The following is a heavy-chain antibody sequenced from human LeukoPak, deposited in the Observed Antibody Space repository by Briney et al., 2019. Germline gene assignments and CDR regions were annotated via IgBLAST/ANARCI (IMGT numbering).Heavy chain of an antibody. V-gene: IGHV3-23*01. J-gene: IGHJ1*01. CDR2: ISGSGGST. D-gene: IGHD3-22*01. CDR3: AKDTPHYYDRSYFQH. CDR1: GFTFSSYA. Sequence: GGSLRLSSAASGFTFSSYAMSWVRQAPGKGLEWVSGISGSGGSTHYADSVKDRFTISRDNSKNTLYLQMNSLRAEDTAVYYCAKDTPHYYDRSYFQHWGQGTLVTVSS.